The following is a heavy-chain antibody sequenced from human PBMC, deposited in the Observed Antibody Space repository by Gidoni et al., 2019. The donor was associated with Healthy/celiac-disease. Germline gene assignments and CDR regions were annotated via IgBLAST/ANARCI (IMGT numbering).Heavy chain of an antibody. V-gene: IGHV3-21*01. J-gene: IGHJ3*02. Sequence: EVQLVESGGGLVKPGGSLRLSCAASGFTFSSYSMNWVRRAPGKGLEWVPSMSSSSSYIYYADSVKGRFTISRDNAKNSLYLQMNSLRAEDTAVYYCARGGDGIDAFDIWGQGTMVTVSS. CDR1: GFTFSSYS. CDR2: MSSSSSYI. CDR3: ARGGDGIDAFDI.